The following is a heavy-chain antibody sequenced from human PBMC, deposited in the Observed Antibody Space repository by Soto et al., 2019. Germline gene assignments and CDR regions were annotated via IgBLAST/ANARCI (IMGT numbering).Heavy chain of an antibody. J-gene: IGHJ4*02. CDR1: GYTFTTYY. Sequence: ASVKVSCKASGYTFTTYYIHWVRQAPGQGLEWMGVINPSGGGTSYAQKFKDRVSMTRDASTTTVYMEVRSLTYEDTALYYCARDHVGAAGYSAFWGQGTLGTVSS. V-gene: IGHV1-46*03. CDR2: INPSGGGT. CDR3: ARDHVGAAGYSAF. D-gene: IGHD6-13*01.